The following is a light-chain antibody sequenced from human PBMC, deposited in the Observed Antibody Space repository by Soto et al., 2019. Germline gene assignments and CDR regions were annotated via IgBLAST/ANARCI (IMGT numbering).Light chain of an antibody. CDR3: QQYHRLPRT. CDR1: QSVSSDS. CDR2: DAS. J-gene: IGKJ1*01. V-gene: IGKV3-20*01. Sequence: EMVLTQSPGTLSLSPGERATLSCRASQSVSSDSLAWYQQKPGQAPRLLIFDASSRAPGIPDRFSGSGSRTDFTLTISRLDPEDLAVYYCQQYHRLPRTFGQGTRVDIK.